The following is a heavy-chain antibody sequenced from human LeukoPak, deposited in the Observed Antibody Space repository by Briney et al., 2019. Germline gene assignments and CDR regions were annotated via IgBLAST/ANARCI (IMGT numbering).Heavy chain of an antibody. Sequence: GGSLRLSYAASGFTFSSYEMNWVRQAPGKGLEWVSYISSSGSTIYYADSVKGRFTISRDNSKNTLYLQMNSLRAEDTAVYYCAKGSDEYSYGYIYYYYYMDVWGKGTTVTVSS. D-gene: IGHD5-18*01. CDR1: GFTFSSYE. CDR3: AKGSDEYSYGYIYYYYYMDV. CDR2: ISSSGSTI. V-gene: IGHV3-48*03. J-gene: IGHJ6*03.